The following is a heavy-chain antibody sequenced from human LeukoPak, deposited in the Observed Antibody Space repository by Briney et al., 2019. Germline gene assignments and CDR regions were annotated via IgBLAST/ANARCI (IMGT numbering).Heavy chain of an antibody. V-gene: IGHV1-2*02. CDR3: VRDHNSENWGSLGK. Sequence: ASVKVSCKASGYTFTAYYIHWVRQAPGQGLEWMGWISPYTGGTNYAQKFQGRVTITQDRSSNTVYMDLNRLTSDDTALYYCVRDHNSENWGSLGKWGQGTLVTVSS. CDR1: GYTFTAYY. D-gene: IGHD7-27*01. CDR2: ISPYTGGT. J-gene: IGHJ4*02.